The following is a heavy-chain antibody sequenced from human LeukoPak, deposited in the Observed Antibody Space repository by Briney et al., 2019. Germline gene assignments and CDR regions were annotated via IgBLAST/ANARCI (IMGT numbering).Heavy chain of an antibody. V-gene: IGHV3-15*01. CDR3: TIDLSTTTVFDY. CDR2: IKSKTDGGTT. Sequence: GGSLRLSCAASGFTFSNAWMSWAREAPGKGLDWVGRIKSKTDGGTTDYAAPVKGRFTISRDDSKNTLYLQMNSLKTEDTAVYYCTIDLSTTTVFDYWGQGTLVTVSS. J-gene: IGHJ4*02. CDR1: GFTFSNAW. D-gene: IGHD5/OR15-5a*01.